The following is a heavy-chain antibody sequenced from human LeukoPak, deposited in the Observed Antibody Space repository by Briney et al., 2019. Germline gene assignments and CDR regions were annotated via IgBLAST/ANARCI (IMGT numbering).Heavy chain of an antibody. Sequence: PGGSLRLSCAASGFTFSSYAMSWARRAPGKGLEWVSAISGSGGSTYYADSVKGRFTISRDNSKNTLYLQMNSLRAEDTAVYYCAKVGQWLPTRGYYYYYYMDVWGKGTTVAVSS. CDR1: GFTFSSYA. J-gene: IGHJ6*03. D-gene: IGHD6-19*01. CDR2: ISGSGGST. CDR3: AKVGQWLPTRGYYYYYYMDV. V-gene: IGHV3-23*01.